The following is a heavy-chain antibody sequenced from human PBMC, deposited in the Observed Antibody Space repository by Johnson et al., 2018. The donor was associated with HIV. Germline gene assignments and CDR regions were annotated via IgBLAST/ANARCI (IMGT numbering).Heavy chain of an antibody. CDR2: ISWNSGSI. D-gene: IGHD6-13*01. CDR1: GFTFDDYA. Sequence: VQLVESGGGLVQPGRSLRLSCAASGFTFDDYAMHWVRQAPGKGLEWVSGISWNSGSIGYADSVKGRFTISRDNAKNSLYLQMNSLRAEDTALYYCARYIAAAGFSDAFDIWGQGTMVTVSS. J-gene: IGHJ3*02. V-gene: IGHV3-9*01. CDR3: ARYIAAAGFSDAFDI.